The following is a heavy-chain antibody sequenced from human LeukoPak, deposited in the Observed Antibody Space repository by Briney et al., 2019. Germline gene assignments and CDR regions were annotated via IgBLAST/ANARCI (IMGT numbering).Heavy chain of an antibody. CDR2: ISGSGATT. V-gene: IGHV3-23*01. CDR1: GFTFSTYA. D-gene: IGHD3-10*01. CDR3: AKDGRYYFGSGSYPFYS. Sequence: GGSLRLSCAASGFTFSTYAMSWVRQAPGQGLEWVSAISGSGATTYYADSVRGRFTVSRDNSKDTLYLQMNNLRAVGTAMYYCAKDGRYYFGSGSYPFYSWGQGTLVTFSS. J-gene: IGHJ5*01.